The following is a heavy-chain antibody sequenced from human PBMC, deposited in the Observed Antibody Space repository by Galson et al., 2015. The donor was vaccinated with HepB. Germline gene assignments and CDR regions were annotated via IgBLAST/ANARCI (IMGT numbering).Heavy chain of an antibody. J-gene: IGHJ4*02. V-gene: IGHV3-21*01. CDR3: ARGDPMTPYGLVVDY. CDR2: ISSSSSYI. D-gene: IGHD2-15*01. CDR1: GFTFSSYS. Sequence: SLRLSCAASGFTFSSYSMNWVRQAPGKGLEWVSSISSSSSYIFYADSVKGRFTISRDNAKNSLYLQMNSLRAGDTAVYYCARGDPMTPYGLVVDYWGQGALVTVSS.